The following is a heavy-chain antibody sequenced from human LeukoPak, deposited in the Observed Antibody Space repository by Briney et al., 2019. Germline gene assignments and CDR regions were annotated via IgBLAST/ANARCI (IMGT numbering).Heavy chain of an antibody. D-gene: IGHD3-16*01. CDR2: ISSSGSTI. CDR1: GFTFSDYD. V-gene: IGHV3-11*01. Sequence: KPGGSLRLSCAASGFTFSDYDMSWVRQAPGKGLEWVSYISSSGSTIYYADSVKGRFTISRDNAKNSLYLQMNSLRAEDTAVYYCARESPTGDYYFDYWGQGTLVTVSS. J-gene: IGHJ4*02. CDR3: ARESPTGDYYFDY.